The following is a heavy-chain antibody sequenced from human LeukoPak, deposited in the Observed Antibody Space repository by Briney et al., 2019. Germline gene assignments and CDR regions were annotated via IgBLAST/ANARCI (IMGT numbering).Heavy chain of an antibody. CDR1: GFTFSNSA. Sequence: GGSLRLSCAASGFTFSNSAMSWVRQAPGKGLEWVSGVSGSASDTYYADSVKGRFTISRDNSKNTLYLQMNSLRAEDAAVYYCAKAGTGASGYFALWGRGTLVTVSS. D-gene: IGHD2-8*02. CDR3: AKAGTGASGYFAL. V-gene: IGHV3-23*01. J-gene: IGHJ2*01. CDR2: VSGSASDT.